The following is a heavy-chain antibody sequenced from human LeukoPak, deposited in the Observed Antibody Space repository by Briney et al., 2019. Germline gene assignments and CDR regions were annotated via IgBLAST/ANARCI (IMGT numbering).Heavy chain of an antibody. CDR2: ISGSGGST. V-gene: IGHV3-23*01. Sequence: PAGGSLRLSCAASGFTFSSYAMSWVRQAPGKGLEWVSAISGSGGSTYYADSVKGRFTISRDNSKNTLYLQMNSLRAEDTAVYYCAKEEIVVVTRPTYDYWGQGALVTVSS. CDR3: AKEEIVVVTRPTYDY. J-gene: IGHJ4*02. CDR1: GFTFSSYA. D-gene: IGHD3-22*01.